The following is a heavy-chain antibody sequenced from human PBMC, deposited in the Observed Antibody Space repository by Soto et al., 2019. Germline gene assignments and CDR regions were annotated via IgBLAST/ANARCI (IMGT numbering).Heavy chain of an antibody. CDR1: GFRFISYA. J-gene: IGHJ4*01. D-gene: IGHD3-22*01. CDR3: AKHGVADWVIGSGYYGFDY. CDR2: ISASGGST. V-gene: IGHV3-23*01. Sequence: EVQLLESGGGLIQPGGSLRLSCAASGFRFISYAMSWVRQAPGQGLEWVSAISASGGSTYSADSVKGRFTISRDNSKNTVYLQMNSLRGADTAVYYCAKHGVADWVIGSGYYGFDYWGHGTRVTVSS.